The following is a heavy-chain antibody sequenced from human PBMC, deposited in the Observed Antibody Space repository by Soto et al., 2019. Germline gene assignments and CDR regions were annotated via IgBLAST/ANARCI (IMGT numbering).Heavy chain of an antibody. V-gene: IGHV3-23*01. D-gene: IGHD3-22*01. CDR2: IGGSGRTT. J-gene: IGHJ4*02. CDR1: AFTFNNYA. CDR3: AKSRYSDSSGDFYDY. Sequence: GGSLRLSCAASAFTFNNYAMSWVRQAPGKGLEWVSGIGGSGRTTYYADSVKGRFTISRDNSNNTLFLQMNSLRAEDTAVYYCAKSRYSDSSGDFYDYWGQGTLVTVSS.